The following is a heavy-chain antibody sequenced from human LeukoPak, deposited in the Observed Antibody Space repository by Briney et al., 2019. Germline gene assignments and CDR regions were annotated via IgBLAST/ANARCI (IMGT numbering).Heavy chain of an antibody. D-gene: IGHD5-12*01. CDR3: ARGDDYKSTLSDY. V-gene: IGHV4-59*01. CDR2: ISYSGTT. Sequence: SETLTLICTVSGVSFSSYYWNWIRQPPGKGLEWIGYISYSGTTNYNPSLKSRVTISVDTSKTSNSLKLTSATAADTAVYYCARGDDYKSTLSDYWDQGTLVTVSS. J-gene: IGHJ4*02. CDR1: GVSFSSYY.